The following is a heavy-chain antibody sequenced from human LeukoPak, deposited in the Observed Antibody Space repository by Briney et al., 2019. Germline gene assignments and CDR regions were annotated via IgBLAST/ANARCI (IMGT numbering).Heavy chain of an antibody. D-gene: IGHD6-19*01. Sequence: KASETLSLTCAVYGGSFSGYYWSWIRQPPGKGLEWIGEINHSGITNYNPSLKSRVTMSLDTSKSPFSLKLSSVTAADTAVYYCARAPFSSGCYSTWGQGTMVTVSS. CDR3: ARAPFSSGCYST. J-gene: IGHJ3*01. CDR2: INHSGIT. CDR1: GGSFSGYY. V-gene: IGHV4-34*01.